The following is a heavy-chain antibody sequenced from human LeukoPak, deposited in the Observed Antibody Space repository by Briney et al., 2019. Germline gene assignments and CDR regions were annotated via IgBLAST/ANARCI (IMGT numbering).Heavy chain of an antibody. D-gene: IGHD2-2*01. CDR1: GGSFSGYY. V-gene: IGHV4-34*01. CDR2: INHSGST. Sequence: SETLSLTCAVYGGSFSGYYWSWIRQPPGKGLEWIGEINHSGSTNYNPSLKSRVTISVDTSKNQFSLKLSSVTAADTAVYYCAAIPRGHIVVVPVAERDEYFDYWGQGTLVTVSS. CDR3: AAIPRGHIVVVPVAERDEYFDY. J-gene: IGHJ4*02.